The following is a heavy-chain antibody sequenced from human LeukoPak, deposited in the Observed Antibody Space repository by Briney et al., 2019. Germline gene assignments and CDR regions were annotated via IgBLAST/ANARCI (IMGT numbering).Heavy chain of an antibody. V-gene: IGHV1-69*13. CDR2: IIPIFGTA. D-gene: IGHD2-2*01. Sequence: SVTVSCKASGGTFISYAISWVRQAPGQGLEWMGGIIPIFGTANYAQKFQGRVTITADESTSTAYMELSSLRSEDTAVYYWARAGYCSSTSCYARRAKFDYWGQGTLVTVSS. J-gene: IGHJ4*02. CDR3: ARAGYCSSTSCYARRAKFDY. CDR1: GGTFISYA.